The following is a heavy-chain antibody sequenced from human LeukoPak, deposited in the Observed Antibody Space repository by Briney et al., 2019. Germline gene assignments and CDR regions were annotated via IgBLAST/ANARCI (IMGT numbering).Heavy chain of an antibody. CDR3: ARGRSYYDSSGYYY. V-gene: IGHV4-34*01. Sequence: SETLSLTCAVYGGSFRGYYWSWIRQPPGKGLEWIGEINHSGSTNYNPSLKSRVTISVDTSKNQFSLKLSSVTAADTAVYYCARGRSYYDSSGYYYWGQGTLVTVSS. CDR1: GGSFRGYY. D-gene: IGHD3-22*01. CDR2: INHSGST. J-gene: IGHJ4*02.